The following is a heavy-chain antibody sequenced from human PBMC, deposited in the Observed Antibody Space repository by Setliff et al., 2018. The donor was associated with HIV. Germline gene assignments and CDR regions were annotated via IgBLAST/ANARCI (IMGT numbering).Heavy chain of an antibody. D-gene: IGHD6-13*01. Sequence: KASETLSLTCDVSGDSLNTYYWSWIRQSAGKGLEWVGRIYASGKTNFNPSLMSRVRMSVDTSKNQFSLKLTSVTAADTAVYYCAREECTSWPRVHYWGQGALVTVSS. J-gene: IGHJ4*02. CDR2: IYASGKT. CDR1: GDSLNTYY. V-gene: IGHV4-4*07. CDR3: AREECTSWPRVHY.